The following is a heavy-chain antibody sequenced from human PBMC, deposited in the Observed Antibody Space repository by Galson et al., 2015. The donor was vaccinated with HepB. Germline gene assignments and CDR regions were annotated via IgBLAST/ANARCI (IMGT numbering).Heavy chain of an antibody. CDR1: GYTFTNYA. J-gene: IGHJ5*02. D-gene: IGHD2-15*01. V-gene: IGHV1-69*01. CDR3: ASRYCGGGNCYSSWFDP. CDR2: TIPIFGTG. Sequence: KVSCKASGYTFTNYAISWVRQAPGQRLEWMGGTIPIFGTGNYAKKFQGRVTITADESTNTAYMELSSLRSEDTAVYYCASRYCGGGNCYSSWFDPWGQGTLVAVSS.